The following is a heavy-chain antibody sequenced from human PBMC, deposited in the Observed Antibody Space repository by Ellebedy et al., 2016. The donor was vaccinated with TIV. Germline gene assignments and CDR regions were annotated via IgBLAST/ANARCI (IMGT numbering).Heavy chain of an antibody. Sequence: PGGSLRLSCTTSGFTFGDYAVSWLRQAPGKGLEWVGFIRNKRYGGTIEYAASVKGRFTFSRDDSKSIAYLQMNSLKTEDTAIYYCTRVEVGVGGYQHWGQGTLVTVSS. CDR3: TRVEVGVGGYQH. CDR2: IRNKRYGGTI. J-gene: IGHJ4*02. CDR1: GFTFGDYA. V-gene: IGHV3-49*03. D-gene: IGHD3-22*01.